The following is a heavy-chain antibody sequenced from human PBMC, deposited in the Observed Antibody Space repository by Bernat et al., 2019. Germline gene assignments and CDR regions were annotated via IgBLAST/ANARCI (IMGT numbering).Heavy chain of an antibody. CDR3: AKRELRGSTSYYYYGMDV. Sequence: QVQLVESGVGVVQPGRSLRLSCAASGFTFSSYAMHWVRQAPGKGLEWVAVISYDGSNKYYADSVKGRFTISRDNSKNTLYLQMNSLRAEDTAVYYCAKRELRGSTSYYYYGMDVWGQGTTVTVSS. J-gene: IGHJ6*02. CDR1: GFTFSSYA. CDR2: ISYDGSNK. D-gene: IGHD1-26*01. V-gene: IGHV3-30*18.